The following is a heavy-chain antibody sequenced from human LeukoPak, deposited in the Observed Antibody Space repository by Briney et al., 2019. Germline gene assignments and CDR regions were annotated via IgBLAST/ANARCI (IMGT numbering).Heavy chain of an antibody. Sequence: SQTLSLTCTVSSGSIGSGTYYWSWIRQPAGKGLEWIGRIYANGSTNYNPSLKSRVTMSVDTSKKQFSLKLSSVTAADTAVYYCARDHYTNYQYYFYMDVWGKGTTVTVSS. D-gene: IGHD4-11*01. CDR1: SGSIGSGTYY. CDR3: ARDHYTNYQYYFYMDV. J-gene: IGHJ6*03. CDR2: IYANGST. V-gene: IGHV4-61*02.